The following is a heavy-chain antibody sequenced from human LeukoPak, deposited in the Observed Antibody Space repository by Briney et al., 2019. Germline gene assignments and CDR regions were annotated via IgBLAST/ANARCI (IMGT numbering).Heavy chain of an antibody. D-gene: IGHD3-22*01. CDR1: GFTFSSYG. J-gene: IGHJ4*02. V-gene: IGHV3-33*01. CDR3: ARGSHYYDSSGYLSN. Sequence: PGGTLRLSCAASGFTFSSYGMHWVRQAPGKGLEWVAVIWYDGSNKYYADSVKGRFTISRDNSKNTLYLQMNSLRAEDTAVYYCARGSHYYDSSGYLSNWGQGTLVTVSS. CDR2: IWYDGSNK.